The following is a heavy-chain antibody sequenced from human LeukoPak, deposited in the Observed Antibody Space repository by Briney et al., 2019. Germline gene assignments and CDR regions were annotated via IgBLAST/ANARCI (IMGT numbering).Heavy chain of an antibody. CDR2: ISWNSGSI. D-gene: IGHD3-10*01. J-gene: IGHJ4*02. CDR3: AKDGSVRGAYYFDY. V-gene: IGHV3-9*01. Sequence: GGSLRLSCAASGFTFDDYAMHWVRQAPGQGLEWVSGISWNSGSIGYADSVKGRFTISRDNAKNSLYLQMNSLRAEDTAWYYCAKDGSVRGAYYFDYWGQGTLVTVSS. CDR1: GFTFDDYA.